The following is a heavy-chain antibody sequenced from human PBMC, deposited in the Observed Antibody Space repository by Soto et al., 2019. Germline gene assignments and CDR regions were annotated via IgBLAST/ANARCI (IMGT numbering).Heavy chain of an antibody. CDR2: AHHSGRT. D-gene: IGHD3-16*01. Sequence: QVQLQESGPGLLKPSGTLSLTCTVSGDSMSSSNWWNWVRQPPGKGLEWIGEAHHSGRTNYNPSLKTRVTISVDRSQNLFSLKLASVTAADTAVYYCVRYEATALDYWGKGILVTVSS. CDR1: GDSMSSSNW. V-gene: IGHV4-4*02. CDR3: VRYEATALDY. J-gene: IGHJ4*02.